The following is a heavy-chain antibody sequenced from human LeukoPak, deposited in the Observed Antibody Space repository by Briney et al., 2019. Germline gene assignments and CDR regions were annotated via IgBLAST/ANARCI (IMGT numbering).Heavy chain of an antibody. CDR2: INPNNGGT. CDR1: RYIFTSYY. CDR3: ARDRGSSWFADY. Sequence: ASVKVSCKASRYIFTSYYIHWVRQAPGQGREWMGWINPNNGGTKYAQKFHGRVTMTSDTSISTAYMELSRLRSDDTAMYYCARDRGSSWFADYWGQGTLVTVSS. J-gene: IGHJ4*02. D-gene: IGHD6-13*01. V-gene: IGHV1-2*02.